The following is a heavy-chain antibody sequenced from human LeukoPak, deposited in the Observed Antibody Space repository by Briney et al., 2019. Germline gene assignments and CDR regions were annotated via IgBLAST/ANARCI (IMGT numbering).Heavy chain of an antibody. CDR3: AVKGGYNDLDAPFDY. CDR2: MNPNSGNT. CDR1: GYTFTSYD. Sequence: ASVKVSCKASGYTFTSYDINWVRQATGQGLEWMGWMNPNSGNTGYARKFQGRVTMTRNTSISTAYMELSSLRSEDTAVYYCAVKGGYNDLDAPFDYWGPGTLVTVSS. D-gene: IGHD5-12*01. J-gene: IGHJ4*02. V-gene: IGHV1-8*01.